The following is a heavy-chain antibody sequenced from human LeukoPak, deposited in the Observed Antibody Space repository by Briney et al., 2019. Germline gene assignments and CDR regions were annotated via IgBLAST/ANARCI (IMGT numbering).Heavy chain of an antibody. D-gene: IGHD3-22*01. J-gene: IGHJ4*02. V-gene: IGHV1-18*01. Sequence: ASVKVSCKASGYTFTSYGISWVRQAPGQGLEWMGWISAYNGNTNYAQKLQGRVTMTTDTPTSTAYMELRSLRSDDTAVYYCARGGYYYDSSGYYPFDYWGQGTLVTVSS. CDR1: GYTFTSYG. CDR3: ARGGYYYDSSGYYPFDY. CDR2: ISAYNGNT.